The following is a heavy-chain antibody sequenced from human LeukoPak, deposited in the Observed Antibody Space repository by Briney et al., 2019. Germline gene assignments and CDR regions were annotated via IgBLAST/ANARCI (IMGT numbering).Heavy chain of an antibody. D-gene: IGHD3-10*01. V-gene: IGHV3-23*01. J-gene: IGHJ6*03. CDR2: ASGSGERT. CDR3: ARHALGSSFYYYIDV. CDR1: GFVFGDSG. Sequence: GGSLRLSCAGTGFVFGDSGMSWVRQAPGKGLEWVAAASGSGERTYYADSVKGRFIISRETSNNTVSLQMHSLRAEDTAVYYCARHALGSSFYYYIDVWAPGTTVIVSS.